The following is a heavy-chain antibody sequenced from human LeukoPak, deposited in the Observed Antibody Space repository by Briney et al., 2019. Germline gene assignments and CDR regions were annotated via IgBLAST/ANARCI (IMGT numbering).Heavy chain of an antibody. J-gene: IGHJ4*02. CDR3: ARQYFLILSLYYFVY. Sequence: SETLSLTCTVSGGSIPISTYYWGWVHQPPGKGMEWIGSIYYSGTTKYNPSLKSRVTISVDTSKNQFSLKLSSVTAADTAVYYCARQYFLILSLYYFVYWGQGTLVTVSS. V-gene: IGHV4-39*01. CDR2: IYYSGTT. CDR1: GGSIPISTYY. D-gene: IGHD3-16*01.